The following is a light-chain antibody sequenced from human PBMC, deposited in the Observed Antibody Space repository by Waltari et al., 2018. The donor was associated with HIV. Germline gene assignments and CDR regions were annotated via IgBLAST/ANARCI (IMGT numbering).Light chain of an antibody. V-gene: IGLV2-14*01. J-gene: IGLJ1*01. CDR1: SSDVGAYQF. Sequence: QSALTQPASVSGSPGQSITIPCTGTSSDVGAYQFVSWYQQHPGKAPKLIIYEVRNRPSGVSNRFSASKSGNTASLTISGLQAEDEADYYCTSYTTSITYVFGTGTKVTVL. CDR3: TSYTTSITYV. CDR2: EVR.